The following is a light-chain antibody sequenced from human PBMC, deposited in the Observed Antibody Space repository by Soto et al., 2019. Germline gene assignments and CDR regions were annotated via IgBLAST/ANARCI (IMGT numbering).Light chain of an antibody. CDR2: AAS. CDR1: QSISSY. CDR3: QQSYSTQVT. J-gene: IGKJ5*01. Sequence: DIQMTQSPSSLSASLGDRVTITYLASQSISSYLNWYQQKPGKAPKLLIYAASSLQSGVPSRFSGSGSGTDFTLTISSLQPEDFATYYCQQSYSTQVTFGQGTRLEIK. V-gene: IGKV1-39*01.